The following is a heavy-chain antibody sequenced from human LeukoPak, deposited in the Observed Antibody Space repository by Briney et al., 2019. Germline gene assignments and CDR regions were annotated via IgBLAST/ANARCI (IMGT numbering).Heavy chain of an antibody. CDR1: GFTFSSYA. Sequence: PGGSLRLSCAASGFTFSSYAMSWVRQAPGKGLEWVSAISGSGGSTYYADSVKGRFTISRDNSKNTLYLQMNSLRAEDTAVYYCAKSTVRQNYYYYGMDVWGQGTTVTVSS. J-gene: IGHJ6*02. CDR2: ISGSGGST. CDR3: AKSTVRQNYYYYGMDV. D-gene: IGHD4-11*01. V-gene: IGHV3-23*01.